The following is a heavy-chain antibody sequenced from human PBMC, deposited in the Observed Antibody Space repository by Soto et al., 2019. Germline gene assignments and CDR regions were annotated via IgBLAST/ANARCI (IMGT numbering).Heavy chain of an antibody. J-gene: IGHJ6*02. Sequence: PVGSLRLSCVASGFTFSSYGMYWVRQAPGKGLEWVAVISSDGSNEYYADSVKGRFTISRDNSKNTLYLQMNSLRAEDTAVYYCAKDPIAVAGNNYYRMDVWGQGTTVTVSS. V-gene: IGHV3-30*18. CDR2: ISSDGSNE. CDR3: AKDPIAVAGNNYYRMDV. D-gene: IGHD6-19*01. CDR1: GFTFSSYG.